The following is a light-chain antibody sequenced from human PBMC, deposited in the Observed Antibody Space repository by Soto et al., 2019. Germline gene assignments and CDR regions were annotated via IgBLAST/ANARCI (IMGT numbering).Light chain of an antibody. Sequence: QSVLTQPPSVSGTPGQGVTISCSGSNSNIESNYVYWYQHLPGTAPQLIIYRNTQRHSGVPDRFSASKSGTSASLAISGLRSEDEADYYCTSYRRGPLYVFGTGTKLTVL. CDR2: RNT. V-gene: IGLV1-47*01. CDR1: NSNIESNY. J-gene: IGLJ1*01. CDR3: TSYRRGPLYV.